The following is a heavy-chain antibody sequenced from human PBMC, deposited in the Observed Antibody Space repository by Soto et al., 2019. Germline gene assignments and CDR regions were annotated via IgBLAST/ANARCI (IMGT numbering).Heavy chain of an antibody. V-gene: IGHV4-30-4*01. Sequence: PSETLSLTCTVSGGSISSSDYYWGWIRQPPGKGLEWIGHIHYSGSTYYKSSLKSRVTISVDTSKNQFSLKLSSVTAADTAVYYCAKGGSGSYSNAFDIWGQGTMVTVSS. CDR2: IHYSGST. CDR3: AKGGSGSYSNAFDI. D-gene: IGHD3-10*01. J-gene: IGHJ3*02. CDR1: GGSISSSDYY.